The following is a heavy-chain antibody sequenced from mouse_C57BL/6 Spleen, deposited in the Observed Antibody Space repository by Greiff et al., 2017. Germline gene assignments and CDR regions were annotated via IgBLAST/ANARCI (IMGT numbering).Heavy chain of an antibody. CDR2: ISNGGGST. V-gene: IGHV5-12*01. Sequence: EVKVVESGGGLVQPGGSLKLSCAASGFTFSDYYMYWVRQTPEKRLEWVAYISNGGGSTYYPDTVKGRFTISRDNAKNTLYLQMSRLKSEDTAMYYCARRIFTTVVDAMDYWGQGTSVTVSS. CDR3: ARRIFTTVVDAMDY. D-gene: IGHD1-1*01. J-gene: IGHJ4*01. CDR1: GFTFSDYY.